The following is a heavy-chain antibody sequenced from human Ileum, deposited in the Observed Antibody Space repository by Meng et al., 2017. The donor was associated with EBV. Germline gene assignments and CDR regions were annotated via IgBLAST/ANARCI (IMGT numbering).Heavy chain of an antibody. J-gene: IGHJ4*02. V-gene: IGHV1-3*01. CDR2: INAGNGNT. Sequence: VLRVKSGAEVKKPVAVGKVSCKASGYSFTTYALHLVRQGPGQRLEWMGWINAGNGNTKYSEKFQSRDTITRDTAASTAYMELSSLRSEDTAVYYCARTGCSSSSCYDYWGQGTLVTVSS. CDR1: GYSFTTYA. CDR3: ARTGCSSSSCYDY. D-gene: IGHD2-2*01.